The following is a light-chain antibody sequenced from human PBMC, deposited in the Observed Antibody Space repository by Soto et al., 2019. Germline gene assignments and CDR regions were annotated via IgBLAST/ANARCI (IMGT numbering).Light chain of an antibody. CDR3: SSYTSSSTYV. J-gene: IGLJ1*01. CDR1: SSYVGYSNY. V-gene: IGLV2-14*01. Sequence: QSALTQPASVSGSPGQSIAISCTGTSSYVGYSNYVSWYQQHPGKAPKLMIYDVNNRPSGVPDRFSGSKSGNTASLTISGLQAEDEADYYCSSYTSSSTYVFGTGTKVTVL. CDR2: DVN.